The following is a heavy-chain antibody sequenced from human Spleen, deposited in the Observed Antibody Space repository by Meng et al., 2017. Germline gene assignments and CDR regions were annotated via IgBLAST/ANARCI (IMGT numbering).Heavy chain of an antibody. CDR3: ARLTGRYYFDY. V-gene: IGHV4-61*01. CDR2: IYYSGST. CDR1: GGSVSSGSYY. D-gene: IGHD1-26*01. Sequence: PLQESGPGLVRPSETLSLTCNVSGGSVSSGSYYWSWIRQPPGKGLEWIGYIYYSGSTNYNPSLKSRVTISVDTSKNQFSLKLSSVTAADTAVYYCARLTGRYYFDYWGQGTLVTVSS. J-gene: IGHJ4*02.